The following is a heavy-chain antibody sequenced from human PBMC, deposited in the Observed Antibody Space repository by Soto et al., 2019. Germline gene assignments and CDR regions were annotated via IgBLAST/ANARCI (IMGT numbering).Heavy chain of an antibody. J-gene: IGHJ5*02. Sequence: GGSLRLSCTGSGFTFSSCAMHWVRPAPGKGLEWVAVVSYDGSIENYADSVRGRFTISRDNSKNTVFLQMNSLRVEDTAVYYCAKDLYYYDFSLDDSWGQGTLVTVSS. D-gene: IGHD3-16*01. CDR3: AKDLYYYDFSLDDS. CDR1: GFTFSSCA. CDR2: VSYDGSIE. V-gene: IGHV3-30*04.